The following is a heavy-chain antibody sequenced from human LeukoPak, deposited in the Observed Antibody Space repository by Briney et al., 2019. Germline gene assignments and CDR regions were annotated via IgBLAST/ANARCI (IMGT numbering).Heavy chain of an antibody. J-gene: IGHJ4*02. CDR3: ARERRWLQGPPDY. CDR2: IHYSGST. Sequence: PSETLSLTCTVSGGSVSSDDYYWSWIRQPPGKGLEWIGYIHYSGSTYYNPSLKGRITISVDTSKNQFSLRLSSVTSTDTAVYYCARERRWLQGPPDYWGQGTLVTVSS. D-gene: IGHD5-24*01. V-gene: IGHV4-30-4*01. CDR1: GGSVSSDDYY.